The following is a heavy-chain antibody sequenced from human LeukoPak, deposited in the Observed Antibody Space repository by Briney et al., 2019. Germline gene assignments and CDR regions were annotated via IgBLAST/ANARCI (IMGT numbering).Heavy chain of an antibody. J-gene: IGHJ6*02. CDR2: ISSSSSTI. V-gene: IGHV3-48*04. CDR1: GFTFSSYS. D-gene: IGHD1-1*01. CDR3: ARDGASIDDQYYGLDV. Sequence: GGSLRLSCAASGFTFSSYSMNWVRQAPGKGLEWVSYISSSSSTIYYADSVKGRFTISRDNAKNSLYLQMNSLRAEDTAVYYCARDGASIDDQYYGLDVWGQGTTVTVSS.